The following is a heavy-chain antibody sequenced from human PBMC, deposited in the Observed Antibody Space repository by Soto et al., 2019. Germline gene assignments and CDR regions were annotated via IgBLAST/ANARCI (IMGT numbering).Heavy chain of an antibody. Sequence: QVQLVESGGGVVQPGRSLRLSCVASGFTFTTYAMQWVRQAPGKGLEWVAVMSSDGSNTYYADSVKGRFTISRDNSKNTLYLQIRSQRAEETAVYFCARDLWSEGCGEIFDYWGQGTMVTVSS. CDR1: GFTFTTYA. D-gene: IGHD3-3*01. J-gene: IGHJ4*02. V-gene: IGHV3-30-3*01. CDR3: ARDLWSEGCGEIFDY. CDR2: MSSDGSNT.